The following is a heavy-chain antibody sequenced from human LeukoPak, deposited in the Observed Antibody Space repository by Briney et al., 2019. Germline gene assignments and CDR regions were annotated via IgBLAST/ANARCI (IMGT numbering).Heavy chain of an antibody. CDR3: ARDGEEYSYGDPRHRQDY. CDR1: GFTFDDCG. CDR2: INWNGGST. J-gene: IGHJ4*02. Sequence: PGGSLRLSCAASGFTFDDCGMSWVRQAPGKGLEWVPGINWNGGSTGYADSVKGRFTISRDNAKNSLYLQMNSLRAEDTALYYCARDGEEYSYGDPRHRQDYWDQGTLVTVSS. D-gene: IGHD5-18*01. V-gene: IGHV3-20*04.